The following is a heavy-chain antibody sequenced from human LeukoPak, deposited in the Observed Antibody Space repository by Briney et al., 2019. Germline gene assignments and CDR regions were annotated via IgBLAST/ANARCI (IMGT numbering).Heavy chain of an antibody. Sequence: SETLSLTCTASGGSISSYYWSWIRQPPGKGLEWIGYIYYSGSTNYNPSLKSRVTISVDTSKNQFSLKLSSVTAADTAVYYCARLADILTGYSYGMDVWGQGTTVTVSS. CDR3: ARLADILTGYSYGMDV. CDR1: GGSISSYY. D-gene: IGHD3-9*01. V-gene: IGHV4-59*01. J-gene: IGHJ6*02. CDR2: IYYSGST.